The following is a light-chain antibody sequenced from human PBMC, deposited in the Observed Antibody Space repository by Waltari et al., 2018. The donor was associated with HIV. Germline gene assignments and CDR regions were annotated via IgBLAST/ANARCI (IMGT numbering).Light chain of an antibody. V-gene: IGKV4-1*01. CDR3: QQYYSTPCS. Sequence: DIVMTRSPDSLAVSLGERATINCKSSQSVLYSSNNKNYLAWYQQKPGQPPKLLIYWASTRESGVPDRLSGSGSGTDFTLTISSLQAEDVAVYYCQQYYSTPCSFGQGTKLEIK. CDR2: WAS. CDR1: QSVLYSSNNKNY. J-gene: IGKJ2*04.